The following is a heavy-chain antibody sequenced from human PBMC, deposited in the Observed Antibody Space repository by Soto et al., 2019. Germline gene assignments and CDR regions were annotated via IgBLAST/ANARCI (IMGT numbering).Heavy chain of an antibody. CDR2: IDTSGKT. Sequence: SETLSLTCTVTGGSLTAYSWNWIRQPVGKGLEWIGRIDTSGKTNYIPSLKSRLTMSIDRFKNQFSLNLKFVTAADTAVYFCAKDESGAADIWGQGTMVTVSS. J-gene: IGHJ3*02. V-gene: IGHV4-4*07. D-gene: IGHD7-27*01. CDR1: GGSLTAYS. CDR3: AKDESGAADI.